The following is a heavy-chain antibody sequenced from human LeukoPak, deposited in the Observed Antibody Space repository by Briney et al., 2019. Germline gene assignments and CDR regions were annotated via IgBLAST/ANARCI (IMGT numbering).Heavy chain of an antibody. CDR1: GYTFSSYE. V-gene: IGHV1-8*01. CDR3: ARIRPVTTGLKGYYFDY. Sequence: ASVKVSCKTSGYTFSSYETNWVRQAAGRGLEWVGWMNPKTGKTAYARNLQGRVTITRDTSISTAYMDLSALRSEDTAVYYCARIRPVTTGLKGYYFDYWGQGTLVTVSS. J-gene: IGHJ4*02. CDR2: MNPKTGKT. D-gene: IGHD1-1*01.